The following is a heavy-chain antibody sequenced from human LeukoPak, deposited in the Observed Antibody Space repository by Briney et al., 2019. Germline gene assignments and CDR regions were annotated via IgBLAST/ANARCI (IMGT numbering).Heavy chain of an antibody. CDR2: FEPEDGET. CDR3: ATGQVGATPGDFDY. D-gene: IGHD1-26*01. J-gene: IGHJ4*02. CDR1: GYTLTELS. V-gene: IGHV1-24*01. Sequence: EASVKVSCKVSGYTLTELSMHWVRQAPGNGLEWMGGFEPEDGETIYAQKFQGRVTMTEDTSTDPAYMELSSLRSEDTAVYYCATGQVGATPGDFDYWGQGTLVTVSS.